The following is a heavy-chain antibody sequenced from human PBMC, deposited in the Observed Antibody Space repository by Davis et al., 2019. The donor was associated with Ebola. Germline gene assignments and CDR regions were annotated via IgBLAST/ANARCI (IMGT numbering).Heavy chain of an antibody. CDR1: GGSISSYY. CDR3: QITILGDYYGMDV. J-gene: IGHJ6*02. D-gene: IGHD3-9*01. V-gene: IGHV4-59*05. CDR2: IYYSGST. Sequence: SETLSLTCTVSGGSISSYYWSWIRQPPGKGLEWIGSIYYSGSTYYNPSLKSRVTISVDTSKNQFSLKLSSVTAADTAVYYCQITILGDYYGMDVWGQGTTVTVSS.